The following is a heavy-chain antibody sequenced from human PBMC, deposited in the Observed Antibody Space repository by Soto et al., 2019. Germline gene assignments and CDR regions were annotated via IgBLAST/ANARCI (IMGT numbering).Heavy chain of an antibody. CDR3: SRDSDFGY. CDR2: TYYRSKWYN. J-gene: IGHJ4*02. D-gene: IGHD3-3*01. V-gene: IGHV6-1*01. Sequence: PSQTLSLPCAISGDSVSSNSAGWNWIRQSPSRGLEWLGRTYYRSKWYNEYAVSVKSRITINPDTSRTQISLQLNSVTPEDTAVYDCSRDSDFGYWGQGTQVTVSS. CDR1: GDSVSSNSAG.